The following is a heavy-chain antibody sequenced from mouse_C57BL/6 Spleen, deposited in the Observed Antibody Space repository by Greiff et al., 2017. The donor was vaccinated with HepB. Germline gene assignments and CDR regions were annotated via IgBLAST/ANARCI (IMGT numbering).Heavy chain of an antibody. CDR1: GYSITSGYY. CDR3: ARRGNYYGNLDY. J-gene: IGHJ2*01. Sequence: LEESGPGLVKPSQSLSLTCSVPGYSITSGYYWNWIRQFPGNKLEWMGYISYDGSNNYNPSLKNRISITRDTSKNQFFLKLNSVTTEDTATYYCARRGNYYGNLDYWGQGTTLTVSS. V-gene: IGHV3-6*01. D-gene: IGHD2-1*01. CDR2: ISYDGSN.